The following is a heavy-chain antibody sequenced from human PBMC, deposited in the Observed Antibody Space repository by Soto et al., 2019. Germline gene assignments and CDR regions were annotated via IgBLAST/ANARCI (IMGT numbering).Heavy chain of an antibody. D-gene: IGHD5-18*01. J-gene: IGHJ6*02. CDR2: IYYSGST. Sequence: SETLSLTCTVSGGSISSYYWSWIRQHPGKGLEWIGYIYYSGSTYYNPSLKSRVTISVDTSKNQFSLKLSSVTAADTAVYYCARDQYSYGYGLKYYGMDVWGQGTTVTVSS. CDR3: ARDQYSYGYGLKYYGMDV. V-gene: IGHV4-59*06. CDR1: GGSISSYY.